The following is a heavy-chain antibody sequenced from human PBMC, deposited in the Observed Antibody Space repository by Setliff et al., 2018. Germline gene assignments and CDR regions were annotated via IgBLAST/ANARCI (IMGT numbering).Heavy chain of an antibody. CDR1: GGSIRSSTHY. CDR3: ARSLISGSYWNSRTFYSDY. D-gene: IGHD3-10*01. V-gene: IGHV4-39*02. CDR2: IYYSGLT. J-gene: IGHJ4*02. Sequence: SETLSLTCTVSGGSIRSSTHYWGWIRQPQGEGLEWIGTIYYSGLTYYTPSLRSRATISVDTSKNRFSLQLTSVTAADTAVYYCARSLISGSYWNSRTFYSDYWGQGTLVNVSS.